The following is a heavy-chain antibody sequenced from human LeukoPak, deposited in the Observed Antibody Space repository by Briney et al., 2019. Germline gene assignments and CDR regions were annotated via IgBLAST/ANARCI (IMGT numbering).Heavy chain of an antibody. Sequence: GASVKVSCKASGYTFTGYYMHWVRQAPGQGLEWMGWINPNSGGTNYAQKFQGRVTMTRDTSISTAYMELSRLRSDDTAVYYCARDYCSSTSCYFQHWGQGTLVTVSS. CDR2: INPNSGGT. D-gene: IGHD2-2*01. CDR3: ARDYCSSTSCYFQH. V-gene: IGHV1-2*02. CDR1: GYTFTGYY. J-gene: IGHJ1*01.